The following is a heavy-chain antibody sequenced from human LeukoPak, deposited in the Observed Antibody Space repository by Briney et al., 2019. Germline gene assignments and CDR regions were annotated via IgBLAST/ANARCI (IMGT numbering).Heavy chain of an antibody. CDR3: ARDKAGDIWYFDL. D-gene: IGHD7-27*01. CDR1: GGSISGYY. CDR2: IYYSGST. J-gene: IGHJ2*01. Sequence: SETLSLTCTVSGGSISGYYWSWIRQPPGKGLEWIGYIYYSGSTNYNPSLKSRVTISVDTSKNQFSLKLSSVTAADTAVYYCARDKAGDIWYFDLWGRGTLVTVSS. V-gene: IGHV4-59*01.